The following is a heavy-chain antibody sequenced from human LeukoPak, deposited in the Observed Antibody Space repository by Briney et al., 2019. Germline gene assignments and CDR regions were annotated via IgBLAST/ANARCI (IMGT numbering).Heavy chain of an antibody. CDR3: ARVAHCSSTTCYQGIFDY. CDR1: GGSISNYY. CDR2: IYYSGST. D-gene: IGHD2-2*01. J-gene: IGHJ4*02. Sequence: PSETPSLTCTVSGGSISNYYWSWIRQPPGKGLEWVGYIYYSGSTNYNPSLKSRVTISVDTSKNQFSLKLSSVTAADTAVYYCARVAHCSSTTCYQGIFDYWGQGTLVTVSS. V-gene: IGHV4-59*01.